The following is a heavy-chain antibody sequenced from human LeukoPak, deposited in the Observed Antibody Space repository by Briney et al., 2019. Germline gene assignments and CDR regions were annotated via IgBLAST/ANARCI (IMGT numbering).Heavy chain of an antibody. V-gene: IGHV4-34*01. J-gene: IGHJ4*02. CDR3: ASGIMTLGY. D-gene: IGHD4/OR15-4a*01. CDR1: GGSFSGYY. Sequence: PSETLSLICAVYGGSFSGYYWSWIRQPPGKGLEWIGEINHSGSTNYNPSLKSRVTISVDTSKNQFSLKLSSVTAADTAVYYCASGIMTLGYWGQGTLVTVSS. CDR2: INHSGST.